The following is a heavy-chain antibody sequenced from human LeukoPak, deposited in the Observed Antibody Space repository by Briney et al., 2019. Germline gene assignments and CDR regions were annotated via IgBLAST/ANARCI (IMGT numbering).Heavy chain of an antibody. Sequence: ASVKVSCKASGYMFTNFDITWVRQAPGQGLEWMGWIKTYNGNTNYARKFQGRVTMTRDMSTSTVYMELSSLRSEDTAVYYCARGGTAAAGDYWGQGTLVAVSS. CDR1: GYMFTNFD. D-gene: IGHD6-13*01. CDR3: ARGGTAAAGDY. J-gene: IGHJ4*02. CDR2: IKTYNGNT. V-gene: IGHV1-18*01.